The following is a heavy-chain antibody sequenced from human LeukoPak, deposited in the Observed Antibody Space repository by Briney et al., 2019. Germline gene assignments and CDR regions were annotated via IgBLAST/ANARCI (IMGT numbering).Heavy chain of an antibody. J-gene: IGHJ6*03. V-gene: IGHV1-24*01. CDR3: AIRVVPAAPQKYYYYYMDV. D-gene: IGHD2-2*01. Sequence: ASVKVSCKVSGYTLTELSMHWVRQAPGKGLEWMGGFDPEDGETIYAQKFQGRVTMTEDTSTDTAYTELSSLRSEDTAVYYCAIRVVPAAPQKYYYYYMDVWGKGTTVTVSS. CDR2: FDPEDGET. CDR1: GYTLTELS.